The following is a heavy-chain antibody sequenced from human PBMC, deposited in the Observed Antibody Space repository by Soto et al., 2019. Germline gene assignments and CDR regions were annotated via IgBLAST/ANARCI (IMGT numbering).Heavy chain of an antibody. CDR1: GYTLTSYY. CDR3: ATGESGIAVAGPFFDY. CDR2: INPSGGST. Sequence: SVKVSCNASGYTLTSYYMHWVRQAPGQGLEWMGIINPSGGSTSYAQKFQGRVTMTRDTSTSTVYMELSSMRSEDAAVYYCATGESGIAVAGPFFDYWGQGTLVTVSS. J-gene: IGHJ4*02. V-gene: IGHV1-46*01. D-gene: IGHD6-19*01.